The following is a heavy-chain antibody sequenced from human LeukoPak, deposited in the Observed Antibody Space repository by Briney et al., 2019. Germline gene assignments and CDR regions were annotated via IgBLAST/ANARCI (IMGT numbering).Heavy chain of an antibody. D-gene: IGHD2-8*01. CDR2: INSDGSST. V-gene: IGHV3-74*01. CDR1: GFTFSSYW. CDR3: ASPYCTNGVCYKYLLDY. J-gene: IGHJ4*02. Sequence: QTGGSLRLSCAASGFTFSSYWMHWVRQAPGKGLVWVSRINSDGSSTSYADSVKGRFTISGDNAKNTLYLQMNSLRAEDTAVYYCASPYCTNGVCYKYLLDYWGQGTLVTVSS.